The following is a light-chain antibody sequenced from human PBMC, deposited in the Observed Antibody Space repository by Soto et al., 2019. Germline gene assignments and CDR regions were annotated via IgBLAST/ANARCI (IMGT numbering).Light chain of an antibody. J-gene: IGLJ2*01. Sequence: QSALTQPASVSGSPGQSVTISCTATTSDVGGYNYLSWYQQHPGKAPKLILYDGSSRPSGVSNRFSGSKSGNTASLIISGLQPEDEADYHCISDTRTTVVFGGGTKVTVL. V-gene: IGLV2-14*03. CDR2: DGS. CDR3: ISDTRTTVV. CDR1: TSDVGGYNY.